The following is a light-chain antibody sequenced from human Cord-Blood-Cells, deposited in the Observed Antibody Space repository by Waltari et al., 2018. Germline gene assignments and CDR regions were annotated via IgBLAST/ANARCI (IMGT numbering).Light chain of an antibody. V-gene: IGKV1-33*01. Sequence: DIQMTQSPSSLSASVGARVTITCQASQDISNYLNWYQQKPGKAPKLLIYDGSNLETGVPSRVSGSGSGTDFTFTISSLQPEDIATYYCQQYDNLLTFGGGTKVEIK. J-gene: IGKJ4*01. CDR2: DGS. CDR3: QQYDNLLT. CDR1: QDISNY.